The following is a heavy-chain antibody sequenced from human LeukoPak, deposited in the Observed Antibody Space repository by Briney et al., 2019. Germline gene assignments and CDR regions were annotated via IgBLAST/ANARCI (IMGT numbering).Heavy chain of an antibody. CDR2: INPNSGGT. J-gene: IGHJ1*01. CDR1: GYTFTGYY. CDR3: ASPNSNNEYFQH. V-gene: IGHV1-2*02. Sequence: ASVKVSCKASGYTFTGYYMHWVRQAPGQGLEWMGWINPNSGGTNYAQKFQARVTMTRDTSISTAYMELSRLRSDDTAVYYCASPNSNNEYFQHWGQGTLVTVSS. D-gene: IGHD4-11*01.